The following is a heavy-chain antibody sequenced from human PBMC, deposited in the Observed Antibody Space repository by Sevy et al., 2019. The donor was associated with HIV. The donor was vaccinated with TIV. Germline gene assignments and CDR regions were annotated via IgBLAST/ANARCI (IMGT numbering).Heavy chain of an antibody. CDR1: GFTFSSYS. V-gene: IGHV3-21*01. D-gene: IGHD4-17*01. CDR3: ARENTVTTDYYGMDV. J-gene: IGHJ6*02. Sequence: GESLKISCAASGFTFSSYSMNWVRQAPGKGLEWVSSISSSSSYIYYADSVKGRFTISRDNAKNSLYLQMNSLRAEDTAVYYCARENTVTTDYYGMDVWGQGTTVTVSS. CDR2: ISSSSSYI.